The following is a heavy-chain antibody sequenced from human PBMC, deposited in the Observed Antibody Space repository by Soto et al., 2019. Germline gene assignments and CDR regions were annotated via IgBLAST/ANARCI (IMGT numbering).Heavy chain of an antibody. D-gene: IGHD6-19*01. CDR3: ARGGYSTGWSGEYFQH. CDR1: GFTFTSYA. CDR2: VSYDESNK. V-gene: IGHV3-30-3*01. J-gene: IGHJ1*01. Sequence: GGSLRLSCAASGFTFTSYALHWVRQAPGKGLEWVAVVSYDESNKYYADSVKGRFTISRDNSKNTLYLQMNSLRAEDTAVYYCARGGYSTGWSGEYFQHWGQGSLVTVSS.